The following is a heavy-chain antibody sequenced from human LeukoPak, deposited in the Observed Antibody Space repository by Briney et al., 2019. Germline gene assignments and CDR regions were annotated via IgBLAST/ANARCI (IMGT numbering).Heavy chain of an antibody. CDR2: IDGSGGST. Sequence: GGSLRLSCAASGFTFSSYAMSWVRQAPGKGLEWVSAIDGSGGSTYYADSVKGRFTISRDNSKNTLYLQMNSLRAEDTAVYYCAKGDYYDSSGCWGQGTLVTVSS. CDR3: AKGDYYDSSGC. CDR1: GFTFSSYA. V-gene: IGHV3-23*01. J-gene: IGHJ4*02. D-gene: IGHD3-22*01.